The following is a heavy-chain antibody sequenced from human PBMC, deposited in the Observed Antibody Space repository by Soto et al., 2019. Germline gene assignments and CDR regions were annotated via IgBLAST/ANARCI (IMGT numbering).Heavy chain of an antibody. V-gene: IGHV3-23*01. CDR3: ARWSYLDY. CDR2: ISGSDGKT. Sequence: PGGSLRPSFAASGFSFGSYALSWVRQAPGKWLEWVSTISGSDGKTFYADSVKGRFSISRDTSQSTLYLQMNSLRADDTAMYYCARWSYLDYWGQGT. CDR1: GFSFGSYA. J-gene: IGHJ4*02. D-gene: IGHD3-3*01.